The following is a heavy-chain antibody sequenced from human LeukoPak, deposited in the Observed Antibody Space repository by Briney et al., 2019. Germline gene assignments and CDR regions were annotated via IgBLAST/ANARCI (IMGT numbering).Heavy chain of an antibody. CDR1: GYSFTTYW. D-gene: IGHD1-26*01. Sequence: GESLKISCKVSGYSFTTYWIGRVRQLPGKGLEWMGIIYPDDSDIRYSPSCQGQVTISDDKSIRTAYQQWSSLKASDSAIYYCARRGGSLNYFDPWGQGTLVTVSS. J-gene: IGHJ4*02. CDR2: IYPDDSDI. V-gene: IGHV5-51*01. CDR3: ARRGGSLNYFDP.